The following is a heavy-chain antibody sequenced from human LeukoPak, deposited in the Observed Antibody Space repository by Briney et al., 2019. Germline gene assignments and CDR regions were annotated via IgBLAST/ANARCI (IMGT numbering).Heavy chain of an antibody. J-gene: IGHJ4*02. V-gene: IGHV5-51*01. D-gene: IGHD5-18*01. Sequence: LQISSQGPGYSFTSYWIGRVRPMPGKGQGRMGIIYPGYSDTRYSPSFQGQVTISADKSISTAYLQWSILKASDTAMYYCARGAVDTAPLDYWGQGTLVTVSS. CDR2: IYPGYSDT. CDR3: ARGAVDTAPLDY. CDR1: GYSFTSYW.